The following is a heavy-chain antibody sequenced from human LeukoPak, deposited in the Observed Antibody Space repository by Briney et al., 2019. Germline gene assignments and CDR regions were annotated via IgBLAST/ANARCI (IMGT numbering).Heavy chain of an antibody. V-gene: IGHV1-3*01. J-gene: IGHJ5*02. D-gene: IGHD3-22*01. CDR1: GYTFTSYA. Sequence: ASVKVSCKASGYTFTSYAMHWVRQAPGQRLEWMGWINAGNGNTKYSQKFQGRVTITRDTSASTAYMELSSLRSEDTAVYYCARDIAPLSMWYYDSSGYYGWFDPWGQGTLVTVSS. CDR2: INAGNGNT. CDR3: ARDIAPLSMWYYDSSGYYGWFDP.